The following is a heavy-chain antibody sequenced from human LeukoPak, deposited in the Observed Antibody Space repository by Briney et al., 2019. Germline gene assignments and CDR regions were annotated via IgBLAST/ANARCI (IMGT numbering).Heavy chain of an antibody. CDR2: IYYSGST. V-gene: IGHV4-39*01. J-gene: IGHJ4*02. Sequence: PSETLSLTCTVSGGSISSSSYYWGWIRQPPGKVLKWNGSIYYSGSTYYNPSLKSRVTISVDTSKNQFSLKLSSVTAADTAVYYCARGDCSGGSCYLFDYWGQGALVTVSS. CDR3: ARGDCSGGSCYLFDY. D-gene: IGHD2-15*01. CDR1: GGSISSSSYY.